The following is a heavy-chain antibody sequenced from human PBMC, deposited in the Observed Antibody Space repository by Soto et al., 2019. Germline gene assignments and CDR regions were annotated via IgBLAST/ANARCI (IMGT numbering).Heavy chain of an antibody. Sequence: GGSLRLSCAASGCTFSSYWMSWVRQAPGKGLEWVADIKQDGSEKYYVDSVKGRFTISRDNAKNSLYLQMNSLRADDTAVYYCARDGAEYYYYGMDVWGQGTTVTVSS. V-gene: IGHV3-7*01. D-gene: IGHD1-26*01. J-gene: IGHJ6*02. CDR2: IKQDGSEK. CDR1: GCTFSSYW. CDR3: ARDGAEYYYYGMDV.